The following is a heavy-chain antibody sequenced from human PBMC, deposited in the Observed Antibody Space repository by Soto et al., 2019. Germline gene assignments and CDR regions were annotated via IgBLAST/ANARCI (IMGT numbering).Heavy chain of an antibody. CDR3: ARGDKGGFDL. D-gene: IGHD2-21*02. V-gene: IGHV3-74*01. Sequence: EVQLVESEGGLVQRGGSLRLSCAASGFTFNYYWMNWVSQAPGQGLVWVSHIHSDGSSTTYADSVKGRFTISRDKAKNTLYLQMNRLRAEDTAVYYCARGDKGGFDLWGQGTTVTVSS. J-gene: IGHJ3*01. CDR1: GFTFNYYW. CDR2: IHSDGSST.